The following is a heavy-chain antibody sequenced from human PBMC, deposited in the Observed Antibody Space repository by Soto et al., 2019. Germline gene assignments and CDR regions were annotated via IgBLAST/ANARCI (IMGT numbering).Heavy chain of an antibody. Sequence: GASVKVSCKASGYTFTGYYMHWVRQAPGQGLEWMGWINPNSGGTNYAQKFQGWVTMTRDTSISTAYMELSRLRFDDTAVYYCARQRLESKVGVVVVAATPTRYYYYGMDVWGQGTTVTVSS. CDR2: INPNSGGT. J-gene: IGHJ6*02. CDR3: ARQRLESKVGVVVVAATPTRYYYYGMDV. CDR1: GYTFTGYY. D-gene: IGHD2-15*01. V-gene: IGHV1-2*04.